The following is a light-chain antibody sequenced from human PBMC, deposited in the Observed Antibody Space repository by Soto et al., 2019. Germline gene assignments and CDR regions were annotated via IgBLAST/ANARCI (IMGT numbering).Light chain of an antibody. CDR2: GAS. CDR1: QSVSSSD. J-gene: IGKJ4*01. CDR3: QQHNNWPLT. V-gene: IGKV3-15*01. Sequence: EIVLTQSPGTLSLAPGERATRSCRAIQSVSSSDLVWHQQKPGQAPRLLVYGASTRATGIPARFSGSGSGTQFTLTISSLQSEDFAVYYCQQHNNWPLTFGGGTKVDIK.